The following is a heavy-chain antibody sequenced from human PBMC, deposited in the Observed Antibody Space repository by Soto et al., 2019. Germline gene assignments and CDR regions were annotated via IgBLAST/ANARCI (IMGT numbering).Heavy chain of an antibody. Sequence: SETLSLTCIVSGDSISSSSHYWGWIRHPPGKGLEWIGSIHYSGTSYYNPSLKSRVTIFVDTSKNQLSLKLSSVTAADTAVYYCARHWIAGSSIPWGQGTLVTVSS. CDR1: GDSISSSSHY. CDR3: ARHWIAGSSIP. CDR2: IHYSGTS. J-gene: IGHJ5*02. V-gene: IGHV4-39*01. D-gene: IGHD2-21*01.